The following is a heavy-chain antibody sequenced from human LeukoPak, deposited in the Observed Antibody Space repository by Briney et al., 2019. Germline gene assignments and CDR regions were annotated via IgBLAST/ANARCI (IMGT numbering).Heavy chain of an antibody. CDR3: ARGRSGLAAAGTYDY. V-gene: IGHV1-8*01. J-gene: IGHJ4*02. CDR1: GYTFSNYD. D-gene: IGHD6-13*01. CDR2: INPNSGRT. Sequence: ASVKVSCKASGYTFSNYDIHWVRQAAGQGPEWMGWINPNSGRTGYAQKFQGRVTMTANTSISTAYMELSSLRFDDTAVYYCARGRSGLAAAGTYDYWGQGTLITVSS.